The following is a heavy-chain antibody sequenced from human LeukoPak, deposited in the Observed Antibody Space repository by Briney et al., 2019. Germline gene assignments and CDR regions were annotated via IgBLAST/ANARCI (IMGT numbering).Heavy chain of an antibody. CDR3: ARVGSIAARPGNY. J-gene: IGHJ4*02. CDR1: GVTISSGGYY. CDR2: IYHSGST. Sequence: SQTLSLTCTVSGVTISSGGYYWSWLRQPPGKGLEWIVYIYHSGSTYYNPSLKSRVTISVDRSKNQFSLKLSSVTAADTAVYYCARVGSIAARPGNYWGQGTLVTVSS. V-gene: IGHV4-30-2*01. D-gene: IGHD6-6*01.